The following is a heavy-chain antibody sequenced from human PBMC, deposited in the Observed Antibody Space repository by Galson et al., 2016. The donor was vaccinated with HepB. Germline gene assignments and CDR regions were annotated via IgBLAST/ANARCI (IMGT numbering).Heavy chain of an antibody. CDR2: IKREIEIEGGAT. CDR1: GFTFSDAW. V-gene: IGHV3-15*01. CDR3: AAGTGRTDHDY. J-gene: IGHJ4*02. D-gene: IGHD3-10*01. Sequence: SLRLSCAASGFTFSDAWMSWLRQAPGKGLEWVARIKREIEIEGGATDYAAPVRGRFTVSRDDSRNTLYLQMNSLKTEDTAVYYCAAGTGRTDHDYCGQGTLVTVSS.